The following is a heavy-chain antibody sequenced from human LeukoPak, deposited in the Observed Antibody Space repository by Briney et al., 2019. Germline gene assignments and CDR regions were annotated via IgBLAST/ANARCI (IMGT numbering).Heavy chain of an antibody. CDR2: ISDYNGNT. CDR1: GYTFTSYG. V-gene: IGHV1-18*01. CDR3: ARGDIVVVVAAAPPHTFDY. Sequence: ASVKVSCKASGYTFTSYGISWVRQAPGQGLEWMGWISDYNGNTNYAQKFQGRVTMTRDTSTSTVYMELSSLRSEDTAVYYCARGDIVVVVAAAPPHTFDYWGQGTLVTVSS. J-gene: IGHJ4*02. D-gene: IGHD2-15*01.